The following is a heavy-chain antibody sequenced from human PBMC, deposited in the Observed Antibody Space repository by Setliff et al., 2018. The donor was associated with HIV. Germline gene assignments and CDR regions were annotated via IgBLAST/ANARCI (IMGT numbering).Heavy chain of an antibody. CDR2: FDPEDGER. V-gene: IGHV1-24*01. Sequence: ASVKVSCKVSGSTVTESSMHWVRQAPGKGLEWMGGFDPEDGERIYAQHFQGRLTMTEDTSTDTAYMELSSLRSEDTAVYYCATGFLRYDILTGYYQRPHYFEYWGQGTLVTV. J-gene: IGHJ4*02. CDR1: GSTVTESS. D-gene: IGHD3-9*01. CDR3: ATGFLRYDILTGYYQRPHYFEY.